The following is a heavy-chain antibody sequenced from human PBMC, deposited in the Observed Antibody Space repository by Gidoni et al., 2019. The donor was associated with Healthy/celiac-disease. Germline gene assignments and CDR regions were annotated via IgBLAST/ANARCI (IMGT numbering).Heavy chain of an antibody. J-gene: IGHJ5*02. D-gene: IGHD6-13*01. CDR2: IYYSGPT. CDR1: GGSISSYY. Sequence: QVQLQESGPGLVKPSETLSLTCTVSGGSISSYYWSWIRQPPGKGLEWSGYIYYSGPTNYNPSLKSRVTISVDTSKNQFSLKLSSVTAADTAVYYCARDAAAGFNWFDPWGQGTLVTVSS. CDR3: ARDAAAGFNWFDP. V-gene: IGHV4-59*01.